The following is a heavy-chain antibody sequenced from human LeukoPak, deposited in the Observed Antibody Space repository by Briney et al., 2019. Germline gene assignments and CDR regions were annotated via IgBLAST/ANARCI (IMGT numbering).Heavy chain of an antibody. CDR1: GFTFSSYA. J-gene: IGHJ4*02. D-gene: IGHD3-22*01. CDR3: ANTEDYYDSSGSTPYYFDY. V-gene: IGHV3-23*01. CDR2: ISGSGGST. Sequence: GGSLRLSCAASGFTFSSYAMSWVRQAPGKGLEWVSAISGSGGSTYYADSVKGRFTISRDNSKNTLYLQMNSLRAEDTAVYYCANTEDYYDSSGSTPYYFDYWGQGTLSPSPQ.